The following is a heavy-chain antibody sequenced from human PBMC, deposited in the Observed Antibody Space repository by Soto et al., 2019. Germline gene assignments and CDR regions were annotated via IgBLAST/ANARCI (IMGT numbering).Heavy chain of an antibody. CDR1: GFMFSAYA. Sequence: GSLRLSCAASGFMFSAYAMLWVRQAPGKGLEWVAAISYDGTNKYYADSIKRRFTISRDNSANTLFLQVNSLRREDTAMYYCARDPSPYTSGWFGIDFWGHGTLVTVSS. V-gene: IGHV3-30*04. D-gene: IGHD6-19*01. CDR3: ARDPSPYTSGWFGIDF. CDR2: ISYDGTNK. J-gene: IGHJ4*01.